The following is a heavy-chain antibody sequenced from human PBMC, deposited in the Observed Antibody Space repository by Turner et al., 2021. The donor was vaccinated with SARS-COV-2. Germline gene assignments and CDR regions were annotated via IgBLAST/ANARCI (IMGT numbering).Heavy chain of an antibody. Sequence: QLQLQESGPGLVKPSETLSLTCTVSGGSISSTSYYWGWIRQPPGKGLEWIGSIYYSGSTYYNPSLKSRVTISAGTTKNQFSLKLSSVTAADTAVYYCACGYYSRGDYWGQGTLVTVSS. V-gene: IGHV4-39*01. D-gene: IGHD3-3*01. J-gene: IGHJ4*02. CDR2: IYYSGST. CDR3: ACGYYSRGDY. CDR1: GGSISSTSYY.